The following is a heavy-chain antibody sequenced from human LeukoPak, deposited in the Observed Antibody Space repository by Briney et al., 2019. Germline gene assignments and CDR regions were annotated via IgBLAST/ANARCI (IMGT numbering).Heavy chain of an antibody. CDR3: ATDNYYGSGGPFGY. CDR2: ISSSGGTI. J-gene: IGHJ4*02. CDR1: GFTFSSYE. Sequence: PGGSLRLSCAASGFTFSSYEMNWVRQTPGKGLEWLSYISSSGGTIYYADSVKDRFTISRDNAKSSLYPQMNGLRAEDTAVYYCATDNYYGSGGPFGYWGQGTLVTVSS. D-gene: IGHD3-10*01. V-gene: IGHV3-48*03.